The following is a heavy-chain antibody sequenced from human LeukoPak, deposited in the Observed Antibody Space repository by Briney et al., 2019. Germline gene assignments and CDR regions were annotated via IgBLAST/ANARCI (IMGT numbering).Heavy chain of an antibody. Sequence: EPSETLSLTCTVSGGSISSSSYYRSWIRQPPGKGLEWIGEINHSGSTNYNPSLKSRVTISVDTSKNQFSLKLSSVTAADTAVYYCARETLYDYYYMDVWGKGTTVTVSS. J-gene: IGHJ6*03. CDR3: ARETLYDYYYMDV. CDR1: GGSISSSSYY. CDR2: INHSGST. V-gene: IGHV4-39*07.